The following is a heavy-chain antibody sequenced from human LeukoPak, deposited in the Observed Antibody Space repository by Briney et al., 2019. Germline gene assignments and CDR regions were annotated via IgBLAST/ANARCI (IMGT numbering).Heavy chain of an antibody. CDR1: GYTFRNYG. J-gene: IGHJ4*02. D-gene: IGHD6-19*01. CDR2: IGTYNGNT. V-gene: IGHV1-18*01. Sequence: GASVKVSCKASGYTFRNYGITWARQAPGQGLEWMGWIGTYNGNTDYAQKFQGRVIMTADTSTTTAHMELRSLRSDDTAVYYCARGRLKRVPFTKVAGALDYWGQGARVTVSS. CDR3: ARGRLKRVPFTKVAGALDY.